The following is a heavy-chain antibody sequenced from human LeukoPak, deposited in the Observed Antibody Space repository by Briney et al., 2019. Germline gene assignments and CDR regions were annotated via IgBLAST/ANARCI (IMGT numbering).Heavy chain of an antibody. CDR2: IYTSGST. D-gene: IGHD3-3*01. V-gene: IGHV4-61*02. J-gene: IGHJ5*02. Sequence: SETLSLTCSVSGGSISSGSYYWSWIRQPAGEGLEWIGRIYTSGSTNYNPSLKSRVTISVDTSKNQFSLKLSSVTAADTAVYYCARDTSITIFGVAGWFDPWGQGTLVTVSS. CDR1: GGSISSGSYY. CDR3: ARDTSITIFGVAGWFDP.